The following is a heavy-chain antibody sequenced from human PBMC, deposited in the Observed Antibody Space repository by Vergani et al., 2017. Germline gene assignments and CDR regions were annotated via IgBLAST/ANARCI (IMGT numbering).Heavy chain of an antibody. CDR1: GYSFTSYW. D-gene: IGHD5-18*01. J-gene: IGHJ5*02. Sequence: EVQLVQSGAEVKKPGESLNISCKGSGYSFTSYWIGWVRQMPGKGLEWMGIIYPGDSDTRYSPSFQGQVTISADKSISTAYLQWSSLKASDTAMYYCARSVDTAMVTHGGFDPWGQGTLVTVSS. CDR3: ARSVDTAMVTHGGFDP. CDR2: IYPGDSDT. V-gene: IGHV5-51*01.